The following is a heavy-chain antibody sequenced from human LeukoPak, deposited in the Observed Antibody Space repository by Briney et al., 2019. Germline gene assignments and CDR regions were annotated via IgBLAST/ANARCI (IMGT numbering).Heavy chain of an antibody. CDR3: AKDGYSSSFSPPSFDP. CDR2: ISWNSGSI. Sequence: PGGSLRLSCAASGFTFDDYATHWVRQAPGKGLEWVSGISWNSGSIGYADSVKGRFTISRDNAKDSLYLQMNSLRAEDTALYYCAKDGYSSSFSPPSFDPWGQGTLVTVSS. V-gene: IGHV3-9*01. J-gene: IGHJ5*02. CDR1: GFTFDDYA. D-gene: IGHD6-6*01.